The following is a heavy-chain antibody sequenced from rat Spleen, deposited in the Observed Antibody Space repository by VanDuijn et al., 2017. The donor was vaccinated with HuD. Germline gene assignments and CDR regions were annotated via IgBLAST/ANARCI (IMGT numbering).Heavy chain of an antibody. D-gene: IGHD1-5*01. V-gene: IGHV5-27*01. CDR3: ATNPGTTPY. J-gene: IGHJ2*01. CDR2: AAGGST. Sequence: AAGGSTYYRDSVKGRFTISRDNAKSTLYLQMDSLRSEDTATYYCATNPGTTPYWGQGVMVTVSS.